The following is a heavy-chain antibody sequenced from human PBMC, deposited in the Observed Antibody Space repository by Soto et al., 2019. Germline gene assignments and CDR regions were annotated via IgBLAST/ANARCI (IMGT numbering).Heavy chain of an antibody. V-gene: IGHV4-59*01. CDR3: ATIPYYYDSSGYPYNWFDP. D-gene: IGHD3-22*01. J-gene: IGHJ5*02. CDR2: IYYSGST. CDR1: GGSISSYY. Sequence: SETLSLTCTVSGGSISSYYWSWIRQPPGKGLEWIGYIYYSGSTNYNPSLKSRVTISVDTSKNQFSLKLSSVTTADTAVYYCATIPYYYDSSGYPYNWFDPWGQGTLVTVSS.